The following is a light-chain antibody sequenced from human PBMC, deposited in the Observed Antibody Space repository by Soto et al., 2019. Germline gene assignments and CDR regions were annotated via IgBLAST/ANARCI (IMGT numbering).Light chain of an antibody. CDR1: QSVSRH. CDR2: DAS. V-gene: IGKV3-11*01. CDR3: QQRNNWPPVT. Sequence: EIVLTQSPATLSLSPGERATLSCRASQSVSRHLAWYQQKPGQAPRLLIYDASNRATGIPARFSGSGSGTDFSLTISSLEPEDFAVYYCQQRNNWPPVTFGGGTKVEIK. J-gene: IGKJ4*01.